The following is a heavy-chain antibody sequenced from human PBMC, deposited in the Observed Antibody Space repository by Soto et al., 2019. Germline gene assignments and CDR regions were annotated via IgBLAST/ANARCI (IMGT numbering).Heavy chain of an antibody. D-gene: IGHD6-13*01. V-gene: IGHV4-34*01. CDR2: INHSGST. CDR1: VGSFSGYY. J-gene: IGHJ5*02. Sequence: PSETLSLTCAVYVGSFSGYYWSWIRQPPGKGLEWIGEINHSGSTNYNPSLKSRVTISVDTSKNQFSLKLSSVTAADTAAYYCAREGGPNSSSWYDWFDPWGQGTLVTVSS. CDR3: AREGGPNSSSWYDWFDP.